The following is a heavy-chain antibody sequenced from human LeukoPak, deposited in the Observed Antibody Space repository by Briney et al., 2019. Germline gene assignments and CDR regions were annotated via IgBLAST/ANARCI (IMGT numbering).Heavy chain of an antibody. V-gene: IGHV2-70*11. CDR3: ARGTVTMVRGTILFDY. J-gene: IGHJ4*02. D-gene: IGHD3-10*01. CDR1: GFSLSTSGMC. CDR2: IDWDDDK. Sequence: RESGPALVKPTQTLTLTCTFSGFSLSTSGMCVSWIRQPPGKALEWLARIDWDDDKYYSTSLKTRLTISKDTSKNQVVLTMTNMDPVDTATYYCARGTVTMVRGTILFDYWGQGTLVTVSS.